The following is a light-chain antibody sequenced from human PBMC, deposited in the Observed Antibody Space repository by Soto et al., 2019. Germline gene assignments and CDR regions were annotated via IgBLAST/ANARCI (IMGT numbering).Light chain of an antibody. Sequence: EIVLTQSPGTLSLSPGDRATLSCRASQSVSSNYLAWYQQKAGQAPRLLIYDASSRATGITDRFSGSGSGTDFTLTISRLEPEDFAVYYCQQYGSSPQTFGQGTKVEIK. CDR2: DAS. CDR1: QSVSSNY. J-gene: IGKJ1*01. CDR3: QQYGSSPQT. V-gene: IGKV3-20*01.